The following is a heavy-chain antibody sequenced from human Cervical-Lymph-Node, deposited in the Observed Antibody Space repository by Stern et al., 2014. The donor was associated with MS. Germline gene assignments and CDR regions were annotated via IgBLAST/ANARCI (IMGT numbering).Heavy chain of an antibody. D-gene: IGHD3-10*01. CDR1: GFTFSIFS. CDR3: ARASGKGINP. J-gene: IGHJ5*02. CDR2: IGSESRTI. Sequence: VQLVESGGGFVQPGGSLRLSCAASGFTFSIFSMTWVRQAPGKGLEWAAYIGSESRTIYCADSVKGRFTISRDNAKNSLYLQMNSLRVEDTAVYYCARASGKGINPWGQGTLVTVSS. V-gene: IGHV3-48*01.